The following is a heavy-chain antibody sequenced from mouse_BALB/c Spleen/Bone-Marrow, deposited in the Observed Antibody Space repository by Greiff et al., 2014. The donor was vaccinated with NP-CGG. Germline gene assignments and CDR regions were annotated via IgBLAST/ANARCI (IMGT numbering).Heavy chain of an antibody. CDR1: GFTFSSFG. D-gene: IGHD2-1*01. CDR2: ISSGSSTI. V-gene: IGHV5-17*02. Sequence: EVKVVESGGGLVQPGGSRKLSCAASGFTFSSFGMHWARQAPGKGLEWVAYISSGSSTIYYADTVKGRFTISRDNPKNTLFLQMTSLRSEDTAMYYCARYYGNYSGYFDVWGAGTTVTVSS. CDR3: ARYYGNYSGYFDV. J-gene: IGHJ1*01.